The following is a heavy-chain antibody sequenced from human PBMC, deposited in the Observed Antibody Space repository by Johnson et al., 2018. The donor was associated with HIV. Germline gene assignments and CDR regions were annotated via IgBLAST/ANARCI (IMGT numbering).Heavy chain of an antibody. CDR3: ARDLPHDYGVGYAFDI. V-gene: IGHV3-7*01. D-gene: IGHD4-17*01. Sequence: VQLVESGGGLVQPGGSLRLSCAASGFTFSSYSMSWVRQAPGKGLEWVANIKQDGSEKYYVDSVKGRFTISRDNAKNSLYLQMNSLRAEDTAVYYCARDLPHDYGVGYAFDIWGQGTMVTVSS. J-gene: IGHJ3*02. CDR1: GFTFSSYS. CDR2: IKQDGSEK.